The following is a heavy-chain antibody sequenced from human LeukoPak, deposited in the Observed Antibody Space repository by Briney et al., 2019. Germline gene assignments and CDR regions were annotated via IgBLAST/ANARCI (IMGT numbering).Heavy chain of an antibody. J-gene: IGHJ5*02. CDR1: GGSISSGDYY. CDR3: ARQGERLVRQSWFDP. D-gene: IGHD6-13*01. Sequence: SETLSLTCTVSGGSISSGDYYWSWIRQPPGKGLEWIGYIYYSGSTYYNPSLKSRVTISVDTSKNQFSLKLSSVTAADTAVYYCARQGERLVRQSWFDPWGQGTLVTVSS. V-gene: IGHV4-30-4*01. CDR2: IYYSGST.